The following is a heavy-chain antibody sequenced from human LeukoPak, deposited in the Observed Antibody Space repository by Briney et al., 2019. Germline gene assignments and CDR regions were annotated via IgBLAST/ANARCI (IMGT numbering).Heavy chain of an antibody. V-gene: IGHV1-18*01. CDR3: ARRVFYGSGNYPYYFDH. J-gene: IGHJ4*02. D-gene: IGHD3-10*01. CDR2: ISAYSGNS. CDR1: GYTFTTYG. Sequence: GASVKVSCKASGYTFTTYGISWVRQASGQGLEWMGWISAYSGNSSYSQKLQGRVTMTTDTSTSTAYMELRSLRSDDTAVYYCARRVFYGSGNYPYYFDHWGQGTLVTVSS.